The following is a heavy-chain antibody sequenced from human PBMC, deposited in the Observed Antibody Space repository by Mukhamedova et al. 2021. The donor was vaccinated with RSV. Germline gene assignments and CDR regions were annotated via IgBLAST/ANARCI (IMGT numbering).Heavy chain of an antibody. CDR2: ISYDGSNK. J-gene: IGHJ5*02. D-gene: IGHD3-3*01. V-gene: IGHV3-30*01. CDR3: ARDPIRGPRVLRFWYWFDA. Sequence: HWVRQAPGKGLEWVAVISYDGSNKYYADSVKGRFTISRDNSKNTLYLQMNSLRAEDTAVYYCARDPIRGPRVLRFWYWFDAWGQG.